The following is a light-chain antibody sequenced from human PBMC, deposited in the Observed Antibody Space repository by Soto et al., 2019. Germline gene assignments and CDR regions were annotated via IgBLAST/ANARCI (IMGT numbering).Light chain of an antibody. Sequence: VLTQPPSASGTPGQSVTISCSGSSSNIGSNFVNWYQQLPGTAPKLLIYTNNQRPSGVPDRFSGSKSGTSASLAISGLQSENEADYHCAAWDDSLNGPLFGGGTKLTVL. V-gene: IGLV1-44*01. CDR2: TNN. J-gene: IGLJ3*02. CDR1: SSNIGSNF. CDR3: AAWDDSLNGPL.